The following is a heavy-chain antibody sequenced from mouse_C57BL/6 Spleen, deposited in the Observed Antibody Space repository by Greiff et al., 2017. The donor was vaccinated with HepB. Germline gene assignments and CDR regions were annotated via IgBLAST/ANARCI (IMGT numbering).Heavy chain of an antibody. CDR3: ASGSSLFAY. J-gene: IGHJ3*01. CDR2: ISDGGSYT. Sequence: VQLKESGGGLVKPGGSLKLSCAASGFTFSSYAMSWVRQTPEKRLEWVATISDGGSYTYYPDNVRGRFTISRDNAKNNLYLQMSHLKSEDTAMYYCASGSSLFAYWGQGTLVTVSA. D-gene: IGHD1-1*01. CDR1: GFTFSSYA. V-gene: IGHV5-4*01.